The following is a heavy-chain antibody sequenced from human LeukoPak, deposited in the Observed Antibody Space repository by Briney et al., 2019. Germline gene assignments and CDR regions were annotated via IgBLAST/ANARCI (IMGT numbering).Heavy chain of an antibody. CDR1: GGSIRSY. CDR3: ARDSGTTGEVKFDP. CDR2: IYGSGST. V-gene: IGHV4-4*07. Sequence: PSETLSLTCTVSGGSIRSYWSWIRQPAGKGLEWIGRIYGSGSTDYNPSLESRVTMSIDTSKNQFSLNLISVTAADTAVYYCARDSGTTGEVKFDPWGQGTLVTVSS. J-gene: IGHJ5*02. D-gene: IGHD3-10*01.